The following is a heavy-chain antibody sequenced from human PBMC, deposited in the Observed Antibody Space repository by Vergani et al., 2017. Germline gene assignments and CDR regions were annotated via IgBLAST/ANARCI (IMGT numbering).Heavy chain of an antibody. CDR1: GYTFTGYY. CDR2: INPNSGGT. V-gene: IGHV1-2*04. Sequence: QVQLVQSGAEVKKPGASVKVSCKASGYTFTGYYMHWVRQAPGQGLEWMGWINPNSGGTNDAQKFQGWVTMTRDTSISTAYMELSRLRSDDTAVYYCAISTYYDFWSGYYGHFDYWGQGTLVTVSS. CDR3: AISTYYDFWSGYYGHFDY. J-gene: IGHJ4*02. D-gene: IGHD3-3*01.